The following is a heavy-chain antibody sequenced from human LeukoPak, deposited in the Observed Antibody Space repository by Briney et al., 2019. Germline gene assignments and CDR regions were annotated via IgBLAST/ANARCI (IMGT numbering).Heavy chain of an antibody. CDR3: ARVGKSGSYYYFDY. CDR2: IDKKDNLYAT. V-gene: IGHV3-73*01. D-gene: IGHD1-26*01. Sequence: QPGGSLKLSCVASGFTFSGSAVHWVRQSSGKGLEWVGHIDKKDNLYATAYAESVKGRFTISRDNAKNTLYLQMTILTAEDTAVYYCARVGKSGSYYYFDYWGQGTLVTVSS. J-gene: IGHJ4*02. CDR1: GFTFSGSA.